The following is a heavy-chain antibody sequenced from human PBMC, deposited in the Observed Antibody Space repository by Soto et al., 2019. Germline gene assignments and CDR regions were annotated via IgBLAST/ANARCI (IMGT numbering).Heavy chain of an antibody. CDR2: IWYDGSNK. CDR1: GFTFSSYG. J-gene: IGHJ5*02. V-gene: IGHV3-33*01. D-gene: IGHD1-1*01. Sequence: QVQLVESGGGVVQPGRSLRLSCAASGFTFSSYGMHWVRQAPGKGLEWVAVIWYDGSNKYYADSVKGRFTISRDNSKNTLYLQMNSLRAEDTAVYYCARDREGWNWTEFDPWGQGTLVTVSS. CDR3: ARDREGWNWTEFDP.